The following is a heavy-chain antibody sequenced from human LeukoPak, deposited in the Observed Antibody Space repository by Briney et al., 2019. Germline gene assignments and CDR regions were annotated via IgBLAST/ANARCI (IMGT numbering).Heavy chain of an antibody. CDR1: GFIVSGDF. J-gene: IGHJ4*02. D-gene: IGHD5-12*01. V-gene: IGHV3-66*01. CDR3: AKEIFSGLLYIDY. CDR2: IYSDGST. Sequence: GGSLRLSCAASGFIVSGDFMSWVRQAPGKGLEWVSVIYSDGSTYYADSVKGRFTISRDNSKNTLYLQMNSLRAEDTAVYYCAKEIFSGLLYIDYWGQGTLVTVSS.